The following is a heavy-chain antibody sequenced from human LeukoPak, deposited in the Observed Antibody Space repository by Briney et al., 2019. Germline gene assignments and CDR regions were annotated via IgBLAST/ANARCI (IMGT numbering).Heavy chain of an antibody. J-gene: IGHJ3*02. CDR1: GGSISSSKW. CDR3: ASKVNCSGGRCPTGAFDI. CDR2: IYHSGST. D-gene: IGHD2-15*01. Sequence: SGTLSLTCAVSGGSISSSKWWSWVRQPPGKGLEWIGNIYHSGSTNSNPSLKSRVTISVDKSRNQFSLKLSSVTAADTAVYYCASKVNCSGGRCPTGAFDIWGQGTMVTVSS. V-gene: IGHV4-4*02.